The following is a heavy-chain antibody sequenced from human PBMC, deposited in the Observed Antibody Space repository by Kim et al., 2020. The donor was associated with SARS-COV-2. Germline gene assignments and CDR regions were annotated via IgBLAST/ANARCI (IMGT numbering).Heavy chain of an antibody. Sequence: GGSLRLSCAASGFTFSSYSMNWVRQAPGKGLEWVSSISSSSSYIYYADSVKGRFTISRDNAKNSLYLQMNSLRAEDTAVYYCARERYCSSTSCPRSYWYFDLWGRGTLVTVSS. CDR3: ARERYCSSTSCPRSYWYFDL. J-gene: IGHJ2*01. CDR1: GFTFSSYS. CDR2: ISSSSSYI. D-gene: IGHD2-2*01. V-gene: IGHV3-21*01.